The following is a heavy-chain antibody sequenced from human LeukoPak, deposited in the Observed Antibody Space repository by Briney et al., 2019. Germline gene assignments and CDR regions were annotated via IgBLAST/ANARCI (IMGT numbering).Heavy chain of an antibody. Sequence: ASVKVSCKASGYTFTGYYMHWVRQAPGQGLEWMGRINPNSGGTNYAQKFQGRVTMTRDTSISTAYIELSRLRSDDTAVYYCARVSMVRGVHLGYWGQGTLVTVSS. V-gene: IGHV1-2*06. CDR2: INPNSGGT. CDR1: GYTFTGYY. D-gene: IGHD3-10*01. J-gene: IGHJ4*02. CDR3: ARVSMVRGVHLGY.